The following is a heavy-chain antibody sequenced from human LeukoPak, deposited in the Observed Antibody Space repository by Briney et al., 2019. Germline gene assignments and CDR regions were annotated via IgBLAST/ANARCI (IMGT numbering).Heavy chain of an antibody. CDR3: VRVDWASFVFDI. J-gene: IGHJ3*02. CDR2: ISSSAGTI. D-gene: IGHD3-9*01. CDR1: GFTFSSYG. Sequence: GGSLRLSCAASGFTFSSYGMTWVRQAPGMGLQWISYISSSAGTIYYADSVKGRFTISRDNAKNSLYLQMNGLRDEDTAVYYCVRVDWASFVFDIWGQGTTVTVSS. V-gene: IGHV3-48*02.